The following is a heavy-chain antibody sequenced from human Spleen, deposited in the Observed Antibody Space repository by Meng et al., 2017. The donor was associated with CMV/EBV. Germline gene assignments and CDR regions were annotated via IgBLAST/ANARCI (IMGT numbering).Heavy chain of an antibody. Sequence: TFSHHAIHWVRQAPGKGLEWVSLISDNGSKKYYADSVKGRFTISRDSSKNTVYLQMNSLRPEDTAIYYCARDFSSWDGYDSGLYFDYWGQGTLVTVSS. CDR2: ISDNGSKK. CDR1: TFSHHA. CDR3: ARDFSSWDGYDSGLYFDY. V-gene: IGHV3-30*04. J-gene: IGHJ4*02. D-gene: IGHD5-12*01.